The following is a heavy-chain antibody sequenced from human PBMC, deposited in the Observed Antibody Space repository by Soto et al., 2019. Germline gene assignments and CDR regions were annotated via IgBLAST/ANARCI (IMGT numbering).Heavy chain of an antibody. CDR1: GFTFSYYG. CDR2: ISFDGSNK. CDR3: AKDRATAQGLRSGLQYYYRMDV. V-gene: IGHV3-30*18. D-gene: IGHD4-17*01. J-gene: IGHJ6*02. Sequence: GGSLRLSCAASGFTFSYYGIYWFRQTPGKGLEWVAVISFDGSNKYYEASVQGRFNISRDNSKNTVYLQMNSLRPEDTAVYYCAKDRATAQGLRSGLQYYYRMDVWGQGTTVTVSS.